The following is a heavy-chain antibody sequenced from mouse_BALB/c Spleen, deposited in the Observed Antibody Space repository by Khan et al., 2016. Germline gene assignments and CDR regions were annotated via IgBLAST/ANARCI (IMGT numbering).Heavy chain of an antibody. CDR1: GFNIKDTY. CDR2: IDPTNGNT. J-gene: IGHJ1*01. CDR3: ASRTLTPQYFDV. V-gene: IGHV14-3*02. Sequence: VQLQQPGVELVKPGASVKLSCTASGFNIKDTYMHWVKQRPEQGLEWIGKIDPTNGNTNYDPKFQGKATITADTSSNTAYLQLSSLASEDTAVYYCASRTLTPQYFDVWGAGTTVTVSS.